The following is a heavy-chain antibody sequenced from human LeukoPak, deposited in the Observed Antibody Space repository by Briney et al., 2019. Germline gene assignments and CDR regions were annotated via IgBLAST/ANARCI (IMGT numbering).Heavy chain of an antibody. CDR1: GGSVSSSGHY. D-gene: IGHD7-27*01. CDR3: ARARLGKDDFAY. CDR2: IYYSGST. Sequence: SETLSLTCTVSGGSVSSSGHYWGWIRQPPGKGLEWIGTIYYSGSTYYNSSLKSRVTISVDTSKNQFSLKLSSVTAADTAVYYCARARLGKDDFAYWGQGTLVTASS. V-gene: IGHV4-39*01. J-gene: IGHJ4*02.